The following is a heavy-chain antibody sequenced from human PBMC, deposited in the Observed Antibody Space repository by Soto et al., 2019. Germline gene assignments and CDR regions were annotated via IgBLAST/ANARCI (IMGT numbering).Heavy chain of an antibody. V-gene: IGHV4-59*08. CDR1: GGSISSYY. J-gene: IGHJ4*02. D-gene: IGHD3-9*01. Sequence: SETLSLTCTVSGGSISSYYCSWVRQPPGPGLGLIGSIYYSGSTYYNPTLKSRVSISVDTSKSHFSLRLSSVTAADAAVYYCVRFWPPPDYNILTIYTDAFDYWGQGTLVTVSS. CDR2: IYYSGST. CDR3: VRFWPPPDYNILTIYTDAFDY.